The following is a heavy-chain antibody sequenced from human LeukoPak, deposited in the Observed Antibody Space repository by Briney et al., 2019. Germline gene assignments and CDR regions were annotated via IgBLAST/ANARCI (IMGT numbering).Heavy chain of an antibody. CDR1: GGSISSYY. Sequence: SETLSLTCTVSGGSISSYYWSWIRQPPGKGLEWIGYIYYSGSTNYNPSLKSRVTISVDTSKNQFSLKLSSVTAADTAVYYCARADGSGSPHFDYWGQGTLVTVSS. CDR3: ARADGSGSPHFDY. D-gene: IGHD3-10*01. CDR2: IYYSGST. J-gene: IGHJ4*02. V-gene: IGHV4-59*01.